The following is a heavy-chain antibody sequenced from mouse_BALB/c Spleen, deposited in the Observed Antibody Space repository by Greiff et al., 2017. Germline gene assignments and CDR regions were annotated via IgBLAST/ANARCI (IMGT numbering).Heavy chain of an antibody. J-gene: IGHJ1*01. CDR2: INSNGGST. D-gene: IGHD1-1*02. CDR1: GFTFSSYY. Sequence: EVQLVESGGGLVKLGGSLKFSCAASGFTFSSYYMPWVRQTPEQGLELVAAINSNGGSTYYPYTVKGRFTISRDTAKNTLYLQMSSLKSEDTALYYCARYGSDWYFDVWGAGTTVTVSS. V-gene: IGHV5-6-2*01. CDR3: ARYGSDWYFDV.